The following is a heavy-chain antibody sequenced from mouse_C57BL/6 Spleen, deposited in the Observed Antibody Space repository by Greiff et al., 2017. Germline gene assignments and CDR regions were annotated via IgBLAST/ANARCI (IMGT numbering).Heavy chain of an antibody. Sequence: VQLQQSGAELVKPGASVKISCKASGYAFSSYWMNWVKQRPGKGLEWIGQIYPGDGDTNYNGKFKGKATLTADKSSSTAYMQLSSLTSEDSAVYFCARGSGTTVVAPYYFDYWGQGTTLTVSS. J-gene: IGHJ2*01. CDR3: ARGSGTTVVAPYYFDY. CDR2: IYPGDGDT. D-gene: IGHD1-1*01. V-gene: IGHV1-80*01. CDR1: GYAFSSYW.